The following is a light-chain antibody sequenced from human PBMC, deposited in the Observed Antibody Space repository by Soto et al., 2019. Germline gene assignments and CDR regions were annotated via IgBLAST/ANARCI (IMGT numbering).Light chain of an antibody. CDR1: QSVSNNY. J-gene: IGKJ1*01. Sequence: EIVLTQSPGTLSLSPGERATLSCRASQSVSNNYLAWYQQKPGQAPRLLIYDASNRATGIPARFSGSGSGTDFTLTISSLEPEDFAVYYCQQRSNWPPDTFGQGTKVDIK. CDR2: DAS. V-gene: IGKV3-11*01. CDR3: QQRSNWPPDT.